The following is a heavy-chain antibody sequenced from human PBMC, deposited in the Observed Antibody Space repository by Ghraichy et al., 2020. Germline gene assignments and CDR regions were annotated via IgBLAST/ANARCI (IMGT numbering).Heavy chain of an antibody. CDR1: GLTVGNNY. CDR3: ARNIPVTTLGY. Sequence: GGSLRLSCAASGLTVGNNYMTWLRQAPGKGLEGVSLIYSGGSTYYADSVKGRFTISRDNSKNTLYLQMNSLRAEDTAVYYCARNIPVTTLGYWGQGTLVTVSS. V-gene: IGHV3-66*01. CDR2: IYSGGST. J-gene: IGHJ4*02. D-gene: IGHD4-17*01.